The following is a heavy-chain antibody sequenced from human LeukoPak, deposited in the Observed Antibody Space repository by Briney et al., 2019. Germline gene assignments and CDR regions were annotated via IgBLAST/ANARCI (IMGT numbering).Heavy chain of an antibody. CDR1: GFTFSSYA. CDR2: ISYDGSNK. V-gene: IGHV3-30-3*01. D-gene: IGHD2-2*01. Sequence: PGGSLRLSCAASGFTFSSYAMHWVRQAPGKGLEWVAVISYDGSNKYYADSVKGRFTISRDNAKNSLYLQMNSLRAEDTAVYYCARPVVPAAMTYYYYYYMDVWGKGTTVTVSS. CDR3: ARPVVPAAMTYYYYYYMDV. J-gene: IGHJ6*03.